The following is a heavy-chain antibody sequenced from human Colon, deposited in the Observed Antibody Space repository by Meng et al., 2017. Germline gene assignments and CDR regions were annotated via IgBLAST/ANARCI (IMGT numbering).Heavy chain of an antibody. Sequence: QVQLQQGGAGLLKPSGTLSLTCAVSGGSFSDYYWSWIRQSPGKGLEWIGEISHRGTTNYNPSLKSRVTISLDTSRNQFSLNLTSVTAADTAVYYCAAQRRSTSYPYYWGQGTLVTVSS. V-gene: IGHV4-34*01. CDR3: AAQRRSTSYPYY. CDR1: GGSFSDYY. J-gene: IGHJ4*02. D-gene: IGHD3-16*01. CDR2: ISHRGTT.